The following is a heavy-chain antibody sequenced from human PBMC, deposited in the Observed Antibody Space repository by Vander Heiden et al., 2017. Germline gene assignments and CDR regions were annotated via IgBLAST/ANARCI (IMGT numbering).Heavy chain of an antibody. D-gene: IGHD2-2*01. Sequence: QVQLVESGGGLVEPGGSLRLSCAASGFTFSDHSMNWVRQAPGKGLEWLAYITRSGSNEYYADSVKGRFTISRDNAKNSVYLQLDSLRVEDTAVYYCARDPDTTSKIDFWGQGTLVTVSS. CDR2: ITRSGSNE. V-gene: IGHV3-11*01. CDR1: GFTFSDHS. CDR3: ARDPDTTSKIDF. J-gene: IGHJ4*02.